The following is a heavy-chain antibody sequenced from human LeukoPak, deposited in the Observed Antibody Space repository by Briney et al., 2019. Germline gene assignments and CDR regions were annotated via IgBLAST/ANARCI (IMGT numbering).Heavy chain of an antibody. V-gene: IGHV4-38-2*02. J-gene: IGHJ6*03. CDR1: GYSISSGYY. Sequence: SETLSLTCTVSGYSISSGYYWGWIRQPPGKGVGCIGNIYHSGSTYYNPSLKSRVTISVDTSKNQFSLKLKSVTAADTAVYYCARSKDRYSSGSPYYYYYMDVWGKGTTVTVSS. D-gene: IGHD6-19*01. CDR3: ARSKDRYSSGSPYYYYYMDV. CDR2: IYHSGST.